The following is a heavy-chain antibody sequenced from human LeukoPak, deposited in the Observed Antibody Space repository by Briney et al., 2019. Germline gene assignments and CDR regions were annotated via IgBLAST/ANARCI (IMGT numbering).Heavy chain of an antibody. CDR1: GFTFDDYG. V-gene: IGHV3-20*04. Sequence: PGGSLRLSCAASGFTFDDYGMSWVRQAPGKGLEWVSGINWNGGSTGYADSVKGRFTISRDNSKNTLYLQMNSLRAEDTAVYYCAKDKGIIMVRGVIMGSGLRFDYWGQGTLVTVSS. CDR2: INWNGGST. CDR3: AKDKGIIMVRGVIMGSGLRFDY. D-gene: IGHD3-10*01. J-gene: IGHJ4*02.